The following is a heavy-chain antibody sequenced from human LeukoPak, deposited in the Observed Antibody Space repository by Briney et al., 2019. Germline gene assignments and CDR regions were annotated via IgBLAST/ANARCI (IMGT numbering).Heavy chain of an antibody. J-gene: IGHJ4*02. CDR3: VRDVPAATAGFDY. CDR1: GYTFTGYY. CDR2: INSNSGAT. V-gene: IGHV1-2*02. D-gene: IGHD2-2*01. Sequence: AASVKVSCKASGYTFTGYYMHWVRQAPGQGLEWMGWINSNSGATNYAQNFQGRVTMTRDTSITTAYMQLSRLRSDDTAVYYCVRDVPAATAGFDYWGQGTLVTVSS.